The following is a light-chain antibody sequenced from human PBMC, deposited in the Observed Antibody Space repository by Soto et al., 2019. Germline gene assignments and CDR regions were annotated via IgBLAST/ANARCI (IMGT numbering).Light chain of an antibody. CDR3: KSYTTSNASV. J-gene: IGLJ1*01. Sequence: QSPITQAASVSGCRGQASTVSCSGTSSHIGAHNVVSWYQQHPGKPPKPIIYEVINRPSGVSGRFSGSTSGNTASLTISGLQSEDEADYYCKSYTTSNASVFGSGTKVTVL. CDR2: EVI. V-gene: IGLV2-14*03. CDR1: SSHIGAHNV.